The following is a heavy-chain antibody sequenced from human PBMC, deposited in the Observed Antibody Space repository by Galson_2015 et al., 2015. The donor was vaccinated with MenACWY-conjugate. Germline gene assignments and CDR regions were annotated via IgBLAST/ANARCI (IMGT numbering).Heavy chain of an antibody. CDR2: VSYDASSK. J-gene: IGHJ3*02. D-gene: IGHD5-24*01. Sequence: LRLSCAASGFRFSSYTLYWVRQAPGKGLEWVAVVSYDASSKYYTDSVKGRFTISRDNSKNTVFLQMNSLRPEDTAVYYCVRAEGWLRSAFDIWGQGTMVTVSS. CDR3: VRAEGWLRSAFDI. V-gene: IGHV3-30*10. CDR1: GFRFSSYT.